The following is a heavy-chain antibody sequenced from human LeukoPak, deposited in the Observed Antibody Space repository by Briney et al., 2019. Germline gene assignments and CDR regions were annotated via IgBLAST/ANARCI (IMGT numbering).Heavy chain of an antibody. CDR1: GFTFSSYW. Sequence: TGGSLRLSCAASGFTFSSYWMSWVRQAPGKGLEWVANIKQDGSEKYYVDSVKGRFTISRDNAKNSLYLQMNSLRAEDTAVYYCARKLGIYYYYYYGMDVWGQGTTVTVSS. J-gene: IGHJ6*02. CDR2: IKQDGSEK. D-gene: IGHD7-27*01. CDR3: ARKLGIYYYYYYGMDV. V-gene: IGHV3-7*01.